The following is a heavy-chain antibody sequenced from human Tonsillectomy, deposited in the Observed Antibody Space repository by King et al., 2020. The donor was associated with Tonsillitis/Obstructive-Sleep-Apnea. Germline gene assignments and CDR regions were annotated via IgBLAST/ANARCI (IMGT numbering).Heavy chain of an antibody. CDR1: GGSISSYY. D-gene: IGHD2-15*01. CDR3: ARDEGGRFDP. J-gene: IGHJ5*02. CDR2: IYYSVSM. V-gene: IGHV4-59*01. Sequence: VQLQESGPGLVKPSETLSLTCTVSGGSISSYYWSWIRQPPGKGLEWIAYIYYSVSMKYNPSLRSRVTISVDTSKNQFSLKLGSVTAADTVLYYCARDEGGRFDPWGQGTLVTVST.